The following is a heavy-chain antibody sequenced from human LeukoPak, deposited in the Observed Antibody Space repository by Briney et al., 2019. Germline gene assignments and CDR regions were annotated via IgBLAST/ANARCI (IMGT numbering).Heavy chain of an antibody. J-gene: IGHJ4*02. CDR2: ISYSGTT. Sequence: SETLSLTCTVSGVSITTYYWSWIRQPPGKGLEWIGFISYSGTTSYSPSLKSRVTMSVDAPKNQFSLKLSSVTAADTAVYYCATSYPSGSYGNLDSWGQGTLVSVSS. CDR1: GVSITTYY. D-gene: IGHD3-10*01. V-gene: IGHV4-59*01. CDR3: ATSYPSGSYGNLDS.